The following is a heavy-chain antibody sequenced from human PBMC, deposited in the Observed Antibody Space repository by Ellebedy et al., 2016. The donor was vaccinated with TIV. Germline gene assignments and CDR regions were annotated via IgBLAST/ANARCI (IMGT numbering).Heavy chain of an antibody. D-gene: IGHD4-17*01. J-gene: IGHJ6*03. CDR3: ARGNSVTTLLHFYHTDV. CDR1: GFSISSGIY. V-gene: IGHV4-38-2*01. CDR2: IYYNGST. Sequence: MPSETLSLTCAASGFSISSGIYWGWIRQTPGKGLEWIGAIYYNGSTYYTPSLKSRVTISLETSSNQVSLHLSFVTAADTAVYYCARGNSVTTLLHFYHTDVWGKGTTVTVSS.